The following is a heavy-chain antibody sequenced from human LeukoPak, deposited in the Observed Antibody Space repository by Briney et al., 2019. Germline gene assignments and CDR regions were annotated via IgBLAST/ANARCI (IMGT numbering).Heavy chain of an antibody. Sequence: PSETLSLTCTVSGGSISSYYWSWIRQPPGKGLEWIGYIYYSGSTNYNPSLKSRATISVDTSKNQFSLKLSSVTAADTAVYYCARAGDFWSGYYFDYWGQGTLVTVSS. V-gene: IGHV4-59*01. J-gene: IGHJ4*02. CDR1: GGSISSYY. CDR3: ARAGDFWSGYYFDY. CDR2: IYYSGST. D-gene: IGHD3-3*01.